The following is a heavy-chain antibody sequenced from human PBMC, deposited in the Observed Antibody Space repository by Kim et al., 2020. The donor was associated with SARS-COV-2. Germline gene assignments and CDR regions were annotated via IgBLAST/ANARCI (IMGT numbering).Heavy chain of an antibody. J-gene: IGHJ6*01. CDR1: GLNFDDSA. D-gene: IGHD2-2*01. CDR2: ISYDGRNK. CDR3: ARGNYQESLSLPDYYIGMHV. Sequence: GGSLRLSCAASGLNFDDSAMNWVRQAPGKGLEWLAAISYDGRNKDYVDSVKGRFTISRDNSKRTLFLQMNSLRVEDTGVYYCARGNYQESLSLPDYYIGMHVGGQGTTVSVSS. V-gene: IGHV3-30-3*01.